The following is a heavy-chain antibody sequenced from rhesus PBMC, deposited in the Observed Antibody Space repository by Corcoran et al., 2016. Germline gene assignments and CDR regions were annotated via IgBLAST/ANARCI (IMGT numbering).Heavy chain of an antibody. CDR3: AKRGYSGYSLLNDAFDF. CDR2: ISNGGGST. V-gene: IGHV3S5*01. CDR1: GFTFSSYG. D-gene: IGHD5-42*01. Sequence: EVQLVESGGGLVQPGGSLRLSCAASGFTFSSYGMSWVRQAPGKGLEWVSYISNGGGSTYYADPVKGRFTISRDKSKNTLSLQMNSLRAEDTAVYYCAKRGYSGYSLLNDAFDFWGQGLRVTVSS. J-gene: IGHJ3*01.